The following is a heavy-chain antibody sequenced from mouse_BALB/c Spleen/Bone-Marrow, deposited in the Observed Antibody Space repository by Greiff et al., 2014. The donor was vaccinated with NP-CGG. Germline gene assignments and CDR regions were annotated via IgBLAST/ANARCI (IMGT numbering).Heavy chain of an antibody. CDR1: GFTFSSYA. V-gene: IGHV5-9-3*01. CDR3: ARRGHGLYAMDY. Sequence: VQLKESGGGLVKPGGSLKLSCAASGFTFSSYAMSWVRQTPEKRLEWVATINSGGSYSYYPDSVKGRFTISRDNAKNTLYVQMSSLRSEDTAMYYCARRGHGLYAMDYWGQGTSVTVSS. J-gene: IGHJ4*01. CDR2: INSGGSYS. D-gene: IGHD1-1*01.